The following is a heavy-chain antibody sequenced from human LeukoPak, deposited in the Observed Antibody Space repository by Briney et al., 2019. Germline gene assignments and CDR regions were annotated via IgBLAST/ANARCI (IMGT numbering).Heavy chain of an antibody. CDR2: IYYSGST. CDR1: GGSISSYY. V-gene: IGHV4-59*01. D-gene: IGHD6-13*01. Sequence: PSETLSLTCTVSGGSISSYYWSWIRQPPGKGLEWIGYIYYSGSTYYNPSLKSRVTISVDTSKNQFSLKLSSVTAADTAVYYCARVTIAAAGTSFDYWGQGTLVTVSS. CDR3: ARVTIAAAGTSFDY. J-gene: IGHJ4*02.